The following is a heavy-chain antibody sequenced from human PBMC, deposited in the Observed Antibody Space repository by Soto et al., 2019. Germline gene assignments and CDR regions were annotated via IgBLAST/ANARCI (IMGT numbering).Heavy chain of an antibody. V-gene: IGHV6-1*01. J-gene: IGHJ4*02. CDR3: ARDPLDERAFDS. Sequence: PTQTLSLTCAISGDSVSSNSAAWNWIRQSPSRGLEWLGRTYYRSKWYNDYAVSVESRITIHPDTSKNQFSLQLNSVTPEDTAVYYCARDPLDERAFDSWGQGTLVTVSS. CDR1: GDSVSSNSAA. CDR2: TYYRSKWYN.